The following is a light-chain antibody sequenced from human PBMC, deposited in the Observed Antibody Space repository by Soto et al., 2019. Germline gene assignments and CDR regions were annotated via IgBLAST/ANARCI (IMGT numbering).Light chain of an antibody. J-gene: IGLJ7*01. CDR3: ETWDTNARV. CDR1: SGHSSYI. CDR2: VEGSGGY. Sequence: QSALTQSSSASASLGSSVKLTCTLSSGHSSYIIAWHQQQPGKAPRYLMKVEGSGGYQKGSGVPDRFSGSSSGADRYLTISSLQSEDEADYYCETWDTNARVFGGGTQLTVL. V-gene: IGLV4-60*03.